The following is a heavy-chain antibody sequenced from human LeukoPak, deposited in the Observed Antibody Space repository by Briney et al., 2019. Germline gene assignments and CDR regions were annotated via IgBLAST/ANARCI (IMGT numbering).Heavy chain of an antibody. CDR2: TCYRSKWYY. V-gene: IGHV6-1*01. CDR1: GYTVSSNSAA. CDR3: ARGFALDF. Sequence: SQTLSLTCDISGYTVSSNSAAWNWIRQSPSKGLEWLGRTCYRSKWYYDYAVSVKSRITITPDTSKNQFSLQLNSVTADDTAVYYCARGFALDFWGQGTMVTVSS. J-gene: IGHJ3*01.